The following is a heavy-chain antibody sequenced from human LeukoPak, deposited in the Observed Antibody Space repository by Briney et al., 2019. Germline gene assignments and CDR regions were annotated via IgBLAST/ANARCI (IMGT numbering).Heavy chain of an antibody. CDR1: EFTFSSHS. CDR3: ARRRYNWNAIDY. D-gene: IGHD1-20*01. Sequence: GGSLRLSCAASEFTFSSHSMNWVRQAPGKGLEWVSYITNSGNSKSYADSVKGRFTISRDNTKNSLYLQMNSLRAEDTAVYYCARRRYNWNAIDYWGQGTLVTVSS. CDR2: ITNSGNSK. J-gene: IGHJ4*02. V-gene: IGHV3-48*01.